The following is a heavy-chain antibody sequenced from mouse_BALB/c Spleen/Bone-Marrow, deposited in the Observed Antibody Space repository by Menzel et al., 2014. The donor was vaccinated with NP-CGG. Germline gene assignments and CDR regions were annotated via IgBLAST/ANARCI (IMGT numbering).Heavy chain of an antibody. V-gene: IGHV1S137*01. D-gene: IGHD2-1*01. Sequence: VQLKESGAELVRPGISVKISCKGSGYRFTDYGIHWVRQSHAKSLEWIGVLITYYGDASYNPRFKGKATMTVDKSSSTAYMEIARLTSEDSAIYYCARWDGKYAMDYWGQGTSVTVSS. J-gene: IGHJ4*01. CDR2: LITYYGDA. CDR1: GYRFTDYG. CDR3: ARWDGKYAMDY.